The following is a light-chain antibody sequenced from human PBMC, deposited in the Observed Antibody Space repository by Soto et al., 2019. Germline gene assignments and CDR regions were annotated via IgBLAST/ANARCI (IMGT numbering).Light chain of an antibody. CDR1: QSIANTF. J-gene: IGKJ2*01. CDR2: GAS. Sequence: EIVLTQSPGTLSLSPGETATLSCRASQSIANTFLAWYQQKPGQAPRLLISGASRRATGIPDRFSGSGSGTDFTLTISRLEPEDFAVYYCQQYGSSPPKTFGQGTKLEI. V-gene: IGKV3-20*01. CDR3: QQYGSSPPKT.